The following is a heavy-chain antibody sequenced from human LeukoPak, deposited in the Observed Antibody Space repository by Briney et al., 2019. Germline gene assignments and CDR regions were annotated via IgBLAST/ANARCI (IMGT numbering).Heavy chain of an antibody. CDR3: ARDEDIVVVVAEPGGMDF. J-gene: IGHJ6*02. V-gene: IGHV1-46*01. Sequence: ASVKDSRKASGYTFTSYYMHWVRQARGQGLEWMGIINPSGGSTSYAQKLQDRVTMTRDTSTSTVYMELSSLRSEDTAVYYCARDEDIVVVVAEPGGMDFWGQGTAVIVTS. D-gene: IGHD2-15*01. CDR2: INPSGGST. CDR1: GYTFTSYY.